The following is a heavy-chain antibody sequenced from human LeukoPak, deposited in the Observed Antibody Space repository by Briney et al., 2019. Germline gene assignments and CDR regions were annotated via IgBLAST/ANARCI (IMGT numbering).Heavy chain of an antibody. CDR2: ISYDGSNK. D-gene: IGHD4-17*01. J-gene: IGHJ4*02. V-gene: IGHV3-30*18. CDR3: EKNGYGDTSFDY. Sequence: PRGSLRLSCAASGFTFSSYGMHWVRQAPGKGLEWVAVISYDGSNKYYADSVKGRFTISRDNSKNTLYLQMNSLRAEDTAVYYCEKNGYGDTSFDYWGQGTRVSVSS. CDR1: GFTFSSYG.